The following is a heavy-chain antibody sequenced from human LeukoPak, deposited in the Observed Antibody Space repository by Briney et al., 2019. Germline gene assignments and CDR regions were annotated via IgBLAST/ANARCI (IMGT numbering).Heavy chain of an antibody. V-gene: IGHV1-69*13. J-gene: IGHJ4*02. CDR3: ARDLGDDYGDYEDAFDI. CDR2: IIPIFGTA. CDR1: GGTFSSYA. Sequence: SVKVSCKASGGTFSSYAISWVRQAPGQGLEWMGGIIPIFGTANYAQKFQGRVTITADESTSTAYMELSSLRSEDTAVYYCARDLGDDYGDYEDAFDIWGQGTLVTVSS. D-gene: IGHD4-17*01.